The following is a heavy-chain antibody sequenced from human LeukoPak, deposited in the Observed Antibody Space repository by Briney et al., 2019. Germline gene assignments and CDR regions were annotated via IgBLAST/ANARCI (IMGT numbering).Heavy chain of an antibody. J-gene: IGHJ4*02. CDR2: INHSGST. V-gene: IGHV4-34*01. Sequence: SETLSLTCAVYGGSFSGYYWSWIRQPPGKGLEWIGDINHSGSTNYNPSLKSRVTISVDTSKNQFSLKLSSVTAADTAVYYCARIPQWELFTSYTDLFDYWGQGTLVTVSS. CDR3: ARIPQWELFTSYTDLFDY. CDR1: GGSFSGYY. D-gene: IGHD1-26*01.